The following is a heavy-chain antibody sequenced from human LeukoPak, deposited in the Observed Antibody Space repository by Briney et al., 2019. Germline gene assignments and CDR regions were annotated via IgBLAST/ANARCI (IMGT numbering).Heavy chain of an antibody. Sequence: HPGGSLRLSCAASGFTFSSYTMNWARQAPGKGLEWISYIGFSSSTIYYADSVKGRFTISRGNAKNSLYLQMNSLRAEDTAVYYCARDSRDSSGYYYALFDYWGQGTLVTVSS. CDR2: IGFSSSTI. CDR3: ARDSRDSSGYYYALFDY. CDR1: GFTFSSYT. D-gene: IGHD3-22*01. J-gene: IGHJ4*02. V-gene: IGHV3-48*01.